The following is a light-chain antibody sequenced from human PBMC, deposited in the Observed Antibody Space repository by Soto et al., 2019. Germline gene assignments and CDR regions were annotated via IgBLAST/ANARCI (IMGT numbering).Light chain of an antibody. Sequence: QSALTQPASMSGSPGQSITISCTGTSSDGGSYNLVSWYQQHPGKAPKLMIYEVSKRPSGVSNRFSGSKSGNTASLTISGLQAEDEADYYCCSYAGSSTLVFGGGTKLTVL. CDR3: CSYAGSSTLV. V-gene: IGLV2-23*02. CDR1: SSDGGSYNL. J-gene: IGLJ3*02. CDR2: EVS.